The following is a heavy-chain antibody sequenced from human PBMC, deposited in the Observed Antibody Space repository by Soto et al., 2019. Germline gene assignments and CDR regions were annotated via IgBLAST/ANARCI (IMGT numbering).Heavy chain of an antibody. CDR1: GFTFSSYA. V-gene: IGHV3-64*01. J-gene: IGHJ4*02. Sequence: GGSLRLSCAASGFTFSSYAMHWVRQAPGKGLEYVSAISSNGGSTYYATSVKGRFTISRDNSKNTLYLQMGSLRAEDMAVYYCASRDGYNFDYWGQGTLVTVSS. D-gene: IGHD5-12*01. CDR3: ASRDGYNFDY. CDR2: ISSNGGST.